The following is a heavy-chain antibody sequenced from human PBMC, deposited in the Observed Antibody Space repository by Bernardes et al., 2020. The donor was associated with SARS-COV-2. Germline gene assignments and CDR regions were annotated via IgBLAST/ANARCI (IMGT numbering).Heavy chain of an antibody. CDR3: ARAVIMVRGDLGY. J-gene: IGHJ4*02. V-gene: IGHV1-2*02. D-gene: IGHD3-10*01. CDR2: INPNSGGT. Sequence: ASVKVSCKASGYTFTGYYMHWVRQAPGQGLEWMGWINPNSGGTNYAQKFQGRVTMTTDTSTSTAYMELRSLRSDDTAVYYCARAVIMVRGDLGYWGQGTLVTVSS. CDR1: GYTFTGYY.